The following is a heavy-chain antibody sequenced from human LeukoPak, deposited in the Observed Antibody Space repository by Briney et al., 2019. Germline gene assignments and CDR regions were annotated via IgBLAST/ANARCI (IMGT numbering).Heavy chain of an antibody. CDR2: IYISGST. Sequence: SETLSLTCTVSGGSISSYYWSWIRQPAGKGLEWIGRIYISGSTNYNPSLKSRVTMSVDTSKNQFSLKLSSVTAADTAVYYCAIAHRELYSAWFDPWGQGTLVTVSS. CDR3: AIAHRELYSAWFDP. D-gene: IGHD3-10*01. J-gene: IGHJ5*02. V-gene: IGHV4-4*07. CDR1: GGSISSYY.